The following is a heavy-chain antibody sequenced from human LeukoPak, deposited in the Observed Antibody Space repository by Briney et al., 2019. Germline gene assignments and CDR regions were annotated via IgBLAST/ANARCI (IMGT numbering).Heavy chain of an antibody. Sequence: GASVKVSCKASGYTFTGYYMHWVRQAPGQGLEWMGWINPNSGGTNYAQKFQGRVTMTRDTSISTAYMELSRLRSDDTAVYYCARSRKHLPSRLAPGNKSWFDPWGQGTLVTVSS. J-gene: IGHJ5*02. CDR1: GYTFTGYY. CDR3: ARSRKHLPSRLAPGNKSWFDP. V-gene: IGHV1-2*02. D-gene: IGHD1-14*01. CDR2: INPNSGGT.